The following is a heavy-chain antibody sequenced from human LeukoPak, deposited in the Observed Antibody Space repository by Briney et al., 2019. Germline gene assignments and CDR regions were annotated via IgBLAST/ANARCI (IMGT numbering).Heavy chain of an antibody. Sequence: PGGSLRLSCAASGFTFSSYAMSWVRQAPGKGLEWVSAISGSGGSTYYADSVKGRFTISRDNSKNTLYLQMNSLRAEDTAVYYCAKIGSTVRPYGSGSQTATDYWGQGTLVTVSS. CDR1: GFTFSSYA. D-gene: IGHD3-10*01. CDR3: AKIGSTVRPYGSGSQTATDY. CDR2: ISGSGGST. J-gene: IGHJ4*02. V-gene: IGHV3-23*01.